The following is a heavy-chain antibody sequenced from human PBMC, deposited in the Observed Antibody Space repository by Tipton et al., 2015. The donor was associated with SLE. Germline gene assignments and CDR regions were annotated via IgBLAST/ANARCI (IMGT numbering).Heavy chain of an antibody. CDR1: GYTFNTYA. CDR3: ATLYDPLRGSYSDF. J-gene: IGHJ4*02. D-gene: IGHD6-19*01. Sequence: QLVQSGAEVKKPGASVKVSCKASGYTFNTYAINWVRQAPGQGLEWLGCSRPSNGNTNYAQRLQGRVTMTTDTSTSTAYMELRSLTSGDTAFYYCATLYDPLRGSYSDFWGQGTLVTVSS. V-gene: IGHV1-18*01. CDR2: SRPSNGNT.